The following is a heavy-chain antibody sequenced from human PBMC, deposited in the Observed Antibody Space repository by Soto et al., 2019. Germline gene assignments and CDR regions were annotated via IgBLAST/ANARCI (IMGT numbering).Heavy chain of an antibody. CDR3: AATPRY. V-gene: IGHV4-59*01. CDR2: IYYSGGT. Sequence: SETLSLTCTVSGGSISSYYWSWIRQPPGKGLEWIGYIYYSGGTNYNPSLKSRVTISVDTSKNQFSLKLSSVTAADTAVYYCAATPRYWGKGTLVTVSS. J-gene: IGHJ4*02. D-gene: IGHD2-15*01. CDR1: GGSISSYY.